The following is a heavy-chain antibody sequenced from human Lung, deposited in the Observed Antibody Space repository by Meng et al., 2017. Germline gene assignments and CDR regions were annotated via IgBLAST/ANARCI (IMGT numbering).Heavy chain of an antibody. Sequence: GGSLRLSCSVSGFTYINSAMSWVRQAPGKGLEWVSGISIDGDRAYYVDSVKGRFTIYRDNSKKTVYLQMNSLRGEDTAVYFCAKEEVPNDYWGQGTLVTVSS. CDR2: ISIDGDRA. CDR3: AKEEVPNDY. V-gene: IGHV3-23*01. CDR1: GFTYINSA. J-gene: IGHJ4*02. D-gene: IGHD1-1*01.